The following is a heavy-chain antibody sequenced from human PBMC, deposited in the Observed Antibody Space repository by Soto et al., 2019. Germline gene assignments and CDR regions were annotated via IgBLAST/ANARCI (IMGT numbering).Heavy chain of an antibody. V-gene: IGHV1-18*01. CDR1: GYDFTNYG. CDR3: ARGHEILTGWEFMY. Sequence: QVQLVQSGAEVKKPGASVKVSCKAYGYDFTNYGINWVRQAPGQGLEWMGWISAYNGNIVYAQKFQGRATLTTNTSPASAYMERRSLRSDDTAVYFFARGHEILTGWEFMYWGQGTLVTVSS. D-gene: IGHD3-9*01. CDR2: ISAYNGNI. J-gene: IGHJ4*02.